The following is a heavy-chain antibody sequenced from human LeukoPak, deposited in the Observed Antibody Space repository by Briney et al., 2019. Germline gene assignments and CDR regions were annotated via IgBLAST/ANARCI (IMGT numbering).Heavy chain of an antibody. D-gene: IGHD3-9*01. Sequence: ASVKVSCKASGYTFTSYGISWVRQAPGQGLEWMGWISAYNGNTNYAQKLQGRVTMTTDTSTSTAYMELRSLRSDDTAVYYCARVSWGYDILTSYYNGFDYWGQGTLVTVSS. CDR2: ISAYNGNT. V-gene: IGHV1-18*01. CDR3: ARVSWGYDILTSYYNGFDY. CDR1: GYTFTSYG. J-gene: IGHJ4*02.